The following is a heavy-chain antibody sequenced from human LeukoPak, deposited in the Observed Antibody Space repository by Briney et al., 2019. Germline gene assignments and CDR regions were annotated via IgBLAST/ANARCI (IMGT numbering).Heavy chain of an antibody. V-gene: IGHV1-18*01. CDR2: ISAYNGNT. Sequence: ASVKVSCKASGYTFTSYGISWVRQAPGQGLEWMGWISAYNGNTNYAQKLQGRVTMTTDTSTSTAYMELRSLRSDDTAVYYCAGDGSRYCSGGSCSYYYYYYGMDVWGQGTTVTVSS. D-gene: IGHD2-15*01. CDR3: AGDGSRYCSGGSCSYYYYYYGMDV. CDR1: GYTFTSYG. J-gene: IGHJ6*02.